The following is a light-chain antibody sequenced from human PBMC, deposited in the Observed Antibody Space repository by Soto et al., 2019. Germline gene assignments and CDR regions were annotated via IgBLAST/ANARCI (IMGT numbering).Light chain of an antibody. V-gene: IGKV3-20*01. CDR2: GAS. CDR1: QTITGSY. CDR3: QQYGSSPRT. J-gene: IGKJ1*01. Sequence: EIVLTQSPGIMSLSSGERATLSCRASQTITGSYLAWYQQKPGQAPRLLIYGASVRATGIPDRFSGSGSGTDVTLTISRVEPEDFAVYYWQQYGSSPRTFGQGTKVEIK.